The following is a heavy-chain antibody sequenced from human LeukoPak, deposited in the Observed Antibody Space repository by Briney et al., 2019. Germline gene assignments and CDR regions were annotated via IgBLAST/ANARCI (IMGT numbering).Heavy chain of an antibody. V-gene: IGHV1-2*02. J-gene: IGHJ4*02. CDR2: INPDSGGT. D-gene: IGHD3-10*01. Sequence: VASVKVSCKASGYTFTGYYMHWVRQAPGQGLEWMGWINPDSGGTNFAQKFQGRVTMTRDTSISTVYMELSRLRSDDTAVYYCARVSSWFADFDYWGQGTLVTVSS. CDR1: GYTFTGYY. CDR3: ARVSSWFADFDY.